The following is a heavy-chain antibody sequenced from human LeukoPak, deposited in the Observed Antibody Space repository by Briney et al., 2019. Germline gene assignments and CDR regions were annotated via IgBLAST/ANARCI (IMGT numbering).Heavy chain of an antibody. D-gene: IGHD3-22*01. Sequence: AGGSLRLSCAASGFTFSSYGMHWVRQAPGKGLEWVAFIRYDGSNKYYADSVKGRFTISRDNAKNSLYLQMNSLRAEDTAVYYCARGPTMKMDVWGKGTTVTVSS. CDR3: ARGPTMKMDV. CDR1: GFTFSSYG. CDR2: IRYDGSNK. J-gene: IGHJ6*04. V-gene: IGHV3-30*02.